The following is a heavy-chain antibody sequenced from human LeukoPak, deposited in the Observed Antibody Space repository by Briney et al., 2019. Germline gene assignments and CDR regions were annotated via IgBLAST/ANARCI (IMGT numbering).Heavy chain of an antibody. Sequence: SETLSLTCTVSGGSISSYYWSWIRQPPGKGLEWIGYIYYSGSTNYNPSLKSRVTISVDTSKNQFSLKLSSVTAADTAVYYCARAVSSNYYGMDVWGQGTTVTLSS. D-gene: IGHD6-13*01. J-gene: IGHJ6*02. V-gene: IGHV4-59*01. CDR2: IYYSGST. CDR3: ARAVSSNYYGMDV. CDR1: GGSISSYY.